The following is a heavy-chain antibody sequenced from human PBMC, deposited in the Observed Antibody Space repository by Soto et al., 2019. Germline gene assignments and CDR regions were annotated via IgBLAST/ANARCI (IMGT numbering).Heavy chain of an antibody. J-gene: IGHJ6*02. CDR2: ISSDGSKI. D-gene: IGHD2-8*01. Sequence: PGGSLRLSCAASGFTFSTYGMHWVRQAPGKGLEWVAVISSDGSKIYYADSGKGRFTISRDNSKNTLYLQMNSLRAEDTAVYYCAMAGYCTNGVCHSFYYFGMDVWGQGTTVTVSS. CDR1: GFTFSTYG. V-gene: IGHV3-30*03. CDR3: AMAGYCTNGVCHSFYYFGMDV.